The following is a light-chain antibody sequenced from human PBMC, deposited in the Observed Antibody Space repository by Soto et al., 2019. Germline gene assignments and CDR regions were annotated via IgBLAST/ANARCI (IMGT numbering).Light chain of an antibody. V-gene: IGKV3-20*01. J-gene: IGKJ1*01. CDR3: QQYGSSRT. CDR1: QSVSSSY. Sequence: EIVLTQSPGTLSLSPGERATLSCRASQSVSSSYLAWYQQKPGQAPRLLIYGASSRATGIPDRFSGSGSGTDFPLTISRLEPEDFAVYYCQQYGSSRTFGQGTKVESK. CDR2: GAS.